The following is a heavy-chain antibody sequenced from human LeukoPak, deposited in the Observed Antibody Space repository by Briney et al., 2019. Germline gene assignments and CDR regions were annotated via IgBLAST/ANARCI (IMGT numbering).Heavy chain of an antibody. J-gene: IGHJ6*03. Sequence: SETLSLTCTVSGGSISSNGYYWAWFRQPPGKGLEWIGSIYYSGSTNYNPSLKSRVTISVDTSKNQFSLKLSSVTAADTAVYYCARIVSSWGNYYYYYMDVWGKGTTVTVSS. D-gene: IGHD3-16*01. V-gene: IGHV4-39*07. CDR2: IYYSGST. CDR1: GGSISSNGYY. CDR3: ARIVSSWGNYYYYYMDV.